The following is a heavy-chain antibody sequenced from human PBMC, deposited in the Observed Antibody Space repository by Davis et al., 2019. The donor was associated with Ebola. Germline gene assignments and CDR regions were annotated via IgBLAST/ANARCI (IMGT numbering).Heavy chain of an antibody. CDR1: VFTFSSYA. J-gene: IGHJ4*02. CDR3: ARDVGAY. CDR2: LSGSGGST. V-gene: IGHV3-23*01. D-gene: IGHD2-15*01. Sequence: GESLKISCAASVFTFSSYAMSWVRQAPGKGLEWVSGLSGSGGSTYYADSVKGRFTISRDNAKNSLYLQMDSVRAEDTAVYYCARDVGAYWGQGTLVTVSS.